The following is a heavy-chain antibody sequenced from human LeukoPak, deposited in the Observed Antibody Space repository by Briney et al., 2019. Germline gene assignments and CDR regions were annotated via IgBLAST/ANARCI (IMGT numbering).Heavy chain of an antibody. D-gene: IGHD1-26*01. J-gene: IGHJ4*02. Sequence: GGSLRLSGAASGFTFSTYAMTWVRQAPGKGLEWVSGISTSGDRTYYADSVKARFTISRDNSKNTLYLQLNSLRAEDTAEYYCARSAVGTSCCTAVDYWGQGTLVTVSS. CDR2: ISTSGDRT. CDR3: ARSAVGTSCCTAVDY. V-gene: IGHV3-23*01. CDR1: GFTFSTYA.